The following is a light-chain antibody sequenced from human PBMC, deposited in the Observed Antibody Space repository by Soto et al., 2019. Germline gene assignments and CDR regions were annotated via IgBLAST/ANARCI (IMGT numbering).Light chain of an antibody. CDR2: DVS. CDR1: SSDVGGYNY. CDR3: SSSTSSGTLQV. J-gene: IGLJ1*01. Sequence: QSALTQPASVSGSPGQSITISCTGTSSDVGGYNYVSWYQQHPGKAPKLMMYDVSNRPSGVSNRFSGSESGNTASLTISGLQAEHEADYYCSSSTSSGTLQVFGTGAKLTVL. V-gene: IGLV2-14*01.